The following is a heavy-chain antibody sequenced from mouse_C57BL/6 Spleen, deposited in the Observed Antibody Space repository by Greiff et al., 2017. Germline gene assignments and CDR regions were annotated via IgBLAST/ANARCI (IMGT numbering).Heavy chain of an antibody. J-gene: IGHJ4*01. Sequence: VKLQQPGAELVMPGASVKLSCKASGYTFTSYWMHWVKQRPGQGLEWIGEIDPSDSYTNYNQKFKGKSTLTVDKSSSTAYMQLSSLTSEDSAVYYCARGPTGTKDYAMDYWGQGTSVTVSS. CDR1: GYTFTSYW. CDR3: ARGPTGTKDYAMDY. V-gene: IGHV1-69*01. D-gene: IGHD4-1*02. CDR2: IDPSDSYT.